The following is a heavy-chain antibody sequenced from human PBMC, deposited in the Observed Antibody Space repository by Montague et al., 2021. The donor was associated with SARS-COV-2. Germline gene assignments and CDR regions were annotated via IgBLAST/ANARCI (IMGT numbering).Heavy chain of an antibody. CDR2: ISYIGKT. J-gene: IGHJ6*02. D-gene: IGHD2-15*01. V-gene: IGHV4-38-2*01. CDR3: AGGPAATYYYGMDV. Sequence: SETLSLTCSVSGHSISSGYYWGWIRQPPGKGLEWVGCISYIGKTYYSPSLKSQLTISLDSSKNQFSLQASSVTAADTAVYYCAGGPAATYYYGMDVWGQGTTVTVSS. CDR1: GHSISSGYY.